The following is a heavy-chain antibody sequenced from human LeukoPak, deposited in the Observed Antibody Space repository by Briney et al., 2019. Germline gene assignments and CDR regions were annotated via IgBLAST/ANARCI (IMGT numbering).Heavy chain of an antibody. CDR2: IIPIFGTA. J-gene: IGHJ4*02. CDR1: GGTFSSYA. Sequence: GASVKVSCKASGGTFSSYAISWVRQAPGQGLEWMGGIIPIFGTANYAQKFQGRVTITADESTSTAYMELSSLRSEDTAVYYCARGYCTNGVCWNSYYFDYWGQGTLVTVSS. CDR3: ARGYCTNGVCWNSYYFDY. V-gene: IGHV1-69*13. D-gene: IGHD2-8*01.